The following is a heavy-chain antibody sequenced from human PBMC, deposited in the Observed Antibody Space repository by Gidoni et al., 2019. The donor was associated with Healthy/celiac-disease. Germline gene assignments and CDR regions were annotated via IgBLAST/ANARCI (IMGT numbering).Heavy chain of an antibody. Sequence: QVQLQQWGAGLLKPSVQTLSLTCAVYGGSFSGYYWSWIRQPPGKGLEWIGEINHSGSTNYNTSLKSRVTISVDTSKNQFALKLSYVTAADTAVYYCARVRTSSDFWSGPKYYFDYWGQGTLVTVSS. D-gene: IGHD3-3*01. CDR1: GGSFSGYY. J-gene: IGHJ4*02. V-gene: IGHV4-34*01. CDR2: INHSGST. CDR3: ARVRTSSDFWSGPKYYFDY.